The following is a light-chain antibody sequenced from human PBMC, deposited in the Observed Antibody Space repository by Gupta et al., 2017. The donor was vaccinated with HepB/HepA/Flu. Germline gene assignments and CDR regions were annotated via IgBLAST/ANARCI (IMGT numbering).Light chain of an antibody. CDR3: QQRINGHPRLT. J-gene: IGKJ3*01. Sequence: ETVLTQSPGTLSLSPGERATLSCRASQSVSSYLAWYQHKPGQAPRLLIYDASNRATGIKARFSGSGDGTDFTLTISSREPEDFAVYYCQQRINGHPRLTFGHGTKVDIK. V-gene: IGKV3-11*01. CDR2: DAS. CDR1: QSVSSY.